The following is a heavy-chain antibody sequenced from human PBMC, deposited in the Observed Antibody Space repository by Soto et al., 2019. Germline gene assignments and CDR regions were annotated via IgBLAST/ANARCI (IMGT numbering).Heavy chain of an antibody. Sequence: QVQLVESGGGVVQPGRSLRLSCAASGFTFSSYGMHWVRQAPGKGLEWVAVISYDGSNKYYADSVKGRFTISRDNSKNTLYLQMNSLRAEDTAVYYCAKGPDVTTFDYWGQGTLVTVSS. D-gene: IGHD4-17*01. CDR3: AKGPDVTTFDY. CDR2: ISYDGSNK. J-gene: IGHJ4*02. CDR1: GFTFSSYG. V-gene: IGHV3-30*18.